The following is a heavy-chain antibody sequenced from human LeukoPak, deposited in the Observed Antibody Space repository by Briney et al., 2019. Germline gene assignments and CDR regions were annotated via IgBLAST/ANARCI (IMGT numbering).Heavy chain of an antibody. CDR2: ISSASTYI. CDR1: GFTFSSYG. J-gene: IGHJ4*02. D-gene: IGHD5-12*01. V-gene: IGHV3-21*01. Sequence: PGGSLRLSCAASGFTFSSYGMHWVRRSPGKGLEWVSSISSASTYIYYADSVKGRFTISRDNAKHSLFLQMNSLRDEDTAVYYCARDSGYEDYWGQGTLVTVSS. CDR3: ARDSGYEDY.